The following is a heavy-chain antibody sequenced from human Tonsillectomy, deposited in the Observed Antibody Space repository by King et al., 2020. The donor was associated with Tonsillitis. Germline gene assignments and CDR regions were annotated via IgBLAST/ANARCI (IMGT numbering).Heavy chain of an antibody. D-gene: IGHD3-3*01. J-gene: IGHJ4*02. CDR3: ARGFQFVQWLPEFDY. CDR2: ISAGNGYT. CDR1: GYTFTDFS. V-gene: IGHV1-3*01. Sequence: QLVQSGAEVKKPGASVKISCQASGYTFTDFSIHWVRQAPGQRLEWMGWISAGNGYTKYSQNFQGRVTITSDTSANTAYMEVYSLRSEDTAVYFCARGFQFVQWLPEFDYWGQGTLVTVSS.